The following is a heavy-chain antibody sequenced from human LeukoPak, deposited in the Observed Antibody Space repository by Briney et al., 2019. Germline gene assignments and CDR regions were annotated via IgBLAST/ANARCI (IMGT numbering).Heavy chain of an antibody. CDR3: ARDISGYYYFDY. D-gene: IGHD3-22*01. J-gene: IGHJ4*02. CDR2: TSGSGGNP. CDR1: GFAFSSYA. Sequence: GGSLRLSCSASGFAFSSYAMSWVRQAPGKGLEWVSITSGSGGNPYYADSVKGRFTISRDNSKNTLYLQMNSLRAEDTAVYYCARDISGYYYFDYWGQGTLVTVSS. V-gene: IGHV3-23*01.